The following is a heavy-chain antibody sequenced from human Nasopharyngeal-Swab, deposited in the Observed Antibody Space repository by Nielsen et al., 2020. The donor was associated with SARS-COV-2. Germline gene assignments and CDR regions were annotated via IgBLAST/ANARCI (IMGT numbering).Heavy chain of an antibody. CDR2: VSHSGST. V-gene: IGHV4-61*01. CDR1: GGSVSSGSYY. J-gene: IGHJ4*02. Sequence: SETLSLTCTVSGGSVSSGSYYWSWIRQPPGKGLEWIAHVSHSGSTNYNPSLQSRVTISIDTYENQFSLKLSSVTAADTAVYYCARNRGRSASLDYWGQGTLVTVSS. CDR3: ARNRGRSASLDY. D-gene: IGHD2/OR15-2a*01.